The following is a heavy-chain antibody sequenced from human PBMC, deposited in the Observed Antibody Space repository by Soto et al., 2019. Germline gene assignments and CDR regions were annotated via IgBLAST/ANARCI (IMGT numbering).Heavy chain of an antibody. Sequence: QVQLQQWGAGLLRPSETLSLTCAVSGGSFSGYSWSWIRQSPGRGLECIGEINHSGGINYNPSLKSRVTISLDTSKNQFSLKLTSVTAADTAVYYCARGRRSFTILGVVPYYSDSWGQGTLVSVSS. J-gene: IGHJ4*02. D-gene: IGHD3-3*01. V-gene: IGHV4-34*01. CDR2: INHSGGI. CDR1: GGSFSGYS. CDR3: ARGRRSFTILGVVPYYSDS.